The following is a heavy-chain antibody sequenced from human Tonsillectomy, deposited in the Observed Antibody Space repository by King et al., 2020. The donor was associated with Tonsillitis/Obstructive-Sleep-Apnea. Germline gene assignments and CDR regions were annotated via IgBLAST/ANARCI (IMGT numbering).Heavy chain of an antibody. D-gene: IGHD2-2*01. V-gene: IGHV5-51*01. CDR2: IYPGDSDT. CDR3: ARLGYCSSTSCPNWFDP. J-gene: IGHJ5*02. CDR1: GYIFTAYW. Sequence: VQLVESGAEVKKPGESLKISCKGSGYIFTAYWIAWVRQMPGKGLEWMGIIYPGDSDTRYIPSFQGHVTISTDRSISTAHLQWSTLKAPDTAVYYCARLGYCSSTSCPNWFDPWGQGTLVTVSS.